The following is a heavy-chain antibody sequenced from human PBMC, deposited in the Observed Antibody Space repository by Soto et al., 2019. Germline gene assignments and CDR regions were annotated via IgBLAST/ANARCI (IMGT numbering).Heavy chain of an antibody. Sequence: MTWQRQAPGQGLEWMGIINACGGSTSYAQKFQGRVTMTRDTSTSTVYMELSSLRSEDTAVYYCASSGYDMAFDIWGQGTMVTVSS. J-gene: IGHJ3*02. CDR2: INACGGST. D-gene: IGHD5-12*01. V-gene: IGHV1-46*03. CDR3: ASSGYDMAFDI.